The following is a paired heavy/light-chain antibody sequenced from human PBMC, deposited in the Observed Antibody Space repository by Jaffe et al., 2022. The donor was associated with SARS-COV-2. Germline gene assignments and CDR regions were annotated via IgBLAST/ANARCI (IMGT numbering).Light chain of an antibody. Sequence: EIVLTQSPGTLSLSPGERATLSCRASQIVSNNYLAWYQQKPGQAPRFLIYGASRRVTGIPDKFSGSGSAADFTLTISRLEPEDFAVYYCHQYGSLPYTFGQGTKLEI. CDR1: QIVSNNY. CDR2: GAS. V-gene: IGKV3-20*01. CDR3: HQYGSLPYT. J-gene: IGKJ2*01.
Heavy chain of an antibody. CDR2: IYFSGTT. Sequence: QVQLQESGPGLVKPSETLSLTCSVSGGSISPHYWTWIRQPPGKGLEWIGYIYFSGTTNYDPSLKSRVTISADTSKNHLSLTLTSVTAADTAVYYCARGGSYYDSWGQGTLVTVSS. CDR3: ARGGSYYDS. V-gene: IGHV4-59*11. CDR1: GGSISPHY. D-gene: IGHD1-26*01. J-gene: IGHJ5*01.